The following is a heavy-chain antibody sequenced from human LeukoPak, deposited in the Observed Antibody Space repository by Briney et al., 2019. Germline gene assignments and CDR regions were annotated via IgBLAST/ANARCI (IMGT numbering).Heavy chain of an antibody. CDR2: INGDGSST. V-gene: IGHV3-74*01. Sequence: GGSLRLSCAASGFTFSSYWMHWVRHAPGKGLVWVSRINGDGSSTTYADTVKGRFTISSDNAKSTLYLQMNSLRAEDTAMYYCARALTTSATVTTGYWGQGTLVTVSS. D-gene: IGHD4-17*01. CDR3: ARALTTSATVTTGY. J-gene: IGHJ4*02. CDR1: GFTFSSYW.